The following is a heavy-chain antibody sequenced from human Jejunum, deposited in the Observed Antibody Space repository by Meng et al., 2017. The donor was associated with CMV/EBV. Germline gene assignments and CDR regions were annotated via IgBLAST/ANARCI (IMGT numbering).Heavy chain of an antibody. CDR1: GFTVSSND. Sequence: GFTVSSNDMSWVRQAPGKGPEWVSGIFGGGDKYYADVVKGRFTISRDNSKNTLYLQMNALRAEDTALYYCASFKQQLVGGTYWYFDLWGPGTLVTVSS. CDR2: IFGGGDK. D-gene: IGHD6-13*01. J-gene: IGHJ2*01. V-gene: IGHV3-66*02. CDR3: ASFKQQLVGGTYWYFDL.